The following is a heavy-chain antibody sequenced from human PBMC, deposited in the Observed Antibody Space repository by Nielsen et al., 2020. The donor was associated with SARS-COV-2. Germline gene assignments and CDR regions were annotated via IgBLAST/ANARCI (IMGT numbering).Heavy chain of an antibody. Sequence: GESLKISCAASGFTFSSYGMHWVRQAPGKGLEWVAVIWYDGSNKYYADSVKGRFTISRDNAKNSLYLQMNSLRAEDTALYYCAKDTAPIAVAGVFYYYYGMDVWGQGTTVTVSS. CDR2: IWYDGSNK. D-gene: IGHD6-19*01. CDR3: AKDTAPIAVAGVFYYYYGMDV. V-gene: IGHV3-33*03. CDR1: GFTFSSYG. J-gene: IGHJ6*02.